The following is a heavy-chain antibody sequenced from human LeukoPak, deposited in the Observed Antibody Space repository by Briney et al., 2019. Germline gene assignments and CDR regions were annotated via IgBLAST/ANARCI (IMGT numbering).Heavy chain of an antibody. CDR1: GYSFTSYW. V-gene: IGHV5-51*01. J-gene: IGHJ4*02. Sequence: GEPLKISCKGSGYSFTSYWIGWVRQMPGKGLEWMGIIYPGDSDTRYSPSFQGQVTISADKSISTAYLQWSSLKASDTAMYYCARGDGYHSLKPNFDYWGQGTLVTVSS. D-gene: IGHD5-24*01. CDR2: IYPGDSDT. CDR3: ARGDGYHSLKPNFDY.